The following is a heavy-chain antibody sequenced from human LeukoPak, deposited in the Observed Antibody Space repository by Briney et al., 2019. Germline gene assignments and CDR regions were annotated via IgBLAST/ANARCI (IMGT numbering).Heavy chain of an antibody. D-gene: IGHD3-22*01. CDR2: IIPIFGTA. Sequence: SVKVSCKASGDTFSSYAISWVRQAPGQGLEWMGGIIPIFGTANYAQKFQGRVTITTDESTSTAYMELSSLRSEDTAVYYCARGRYYYDSSGYWGEWGQGTLVTVSS. J-gene: IGHJ4*02. CDR3: ARGRYYYDSSGYWGE. V-gene: IGHV1-69*05. CDR1: GDTFSSYA.